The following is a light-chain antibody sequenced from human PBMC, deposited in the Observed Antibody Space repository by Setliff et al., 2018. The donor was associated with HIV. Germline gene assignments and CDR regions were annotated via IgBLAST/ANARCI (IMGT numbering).Light chain of an antibody. CDR2: EVN. CDR3: SSYTRSSTLV. V-gene: IGLV2-14*01. CDR1: SSDVGGYDY. J-gene: IGLJ3*02. Sequence: LTQPASVSGSPGQSITISCTGTSSDVGGYDYVSWYQQHPGKVPKLIIYEVNNRPSGVSDRFSGSKSGNMASLTISGLQAEDEAHYYCSSYTRSSTLVFGGGTKVTVL.